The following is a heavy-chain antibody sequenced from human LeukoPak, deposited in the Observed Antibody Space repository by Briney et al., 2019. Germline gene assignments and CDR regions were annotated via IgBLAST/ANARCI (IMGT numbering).Heavy chain of an antibody. CDR2: IYWDDDK. D-gene: IGHD2-2*01. CDR1: GLSLSTSGVG. Sequence: SGPTLVKPTQTLTLTCTFSGLSLSTSGVGVGWIRQPPGKALEWLALIYWDDDKRYAPSMKSMVTITKDTSKNQAVLTMTNMDPVDTATYYCGRISTYSPPYDYFDFWGQGILVTVSS. V-gene: IGHV2-5*05. J-gene: IGHJ4*02. CDR3: GRISTYSPPYDYFDF.